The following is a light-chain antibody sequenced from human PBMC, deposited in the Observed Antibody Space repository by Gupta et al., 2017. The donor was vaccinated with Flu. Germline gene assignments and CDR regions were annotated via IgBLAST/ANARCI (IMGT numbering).Light chain of an antibody. CDR3: QQRSNWPT. Sequence: EIVLTPSPAPLSLSPGERATLACRASQSVRSYLAWYQQKPGQAPRLLIYDASNRATGIPARFSGSGSGTDFTLTISSLEPEDFAVYYCQQRSNWPTFGGGTKVEIK. V-gene: IGKV3-11*01. CDR1: QSVRSY. CDR2: DAS. J-gene: IGKJ4*01.